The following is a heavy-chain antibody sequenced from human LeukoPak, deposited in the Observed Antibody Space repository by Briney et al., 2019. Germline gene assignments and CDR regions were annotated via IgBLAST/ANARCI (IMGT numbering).Heavy chain of an antibody. D-gene: IGHD6-19*01. V-gene: IGHV1-8*01. CDR2: NPNSGNT. CDR3: ASETGWYVSNYYGMDV. Sequence: NPNSGNTGYAQKFQGRVTMTRNTSISTAYMELSSLRSEDTAVYYCASETGWYVSNYYGMDVWGQGTTVTVSS. J-gene: IGHJ6*02.